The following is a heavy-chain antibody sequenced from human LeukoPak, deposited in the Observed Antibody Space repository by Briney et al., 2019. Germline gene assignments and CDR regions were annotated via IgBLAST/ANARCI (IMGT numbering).Heavy chain of an antibody. J-gene: IGHJ3*02. CDR3: ARVAVAATGAFDI. CDR2: IKQDGSEI. CDR1: GFTFRSYW. V-gene: IGHV3-7*04. Sequence: GGSLRLSCAGSGFTFRSYWMSWVRQAPGIRPEWVASIKQDGSEIQSVGTVKGRFTISRDNAKNSLFLQMNRLRAEDTAVYYCARVAVAATGAFDIWGQGTMVTVSS. D-gene: IGHD6-19*01.